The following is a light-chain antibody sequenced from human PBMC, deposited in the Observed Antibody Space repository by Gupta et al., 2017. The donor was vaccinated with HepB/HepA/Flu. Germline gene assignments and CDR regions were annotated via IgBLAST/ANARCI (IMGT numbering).Light chain of an antibody. V-gene: IGKV1-39*01. Sequence: IQLTRSPSSWSASVGDRVTFTCRTSQNINSSLNWYQQKPGEVPKLLIYAASSLQSGVPSRFSGSRSVTDFILTIRSLQPEDFASYYCQQTYSSPVTFGGGTKVEIK. CDR2: AAS. CDR1: QNINSS. J-gene: IGKJ4*01. CDR3: QQTYSSPVT.